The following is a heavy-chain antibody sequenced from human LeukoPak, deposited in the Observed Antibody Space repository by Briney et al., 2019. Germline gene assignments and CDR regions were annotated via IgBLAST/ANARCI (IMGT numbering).Heavy chain of an antibody. CDR2: IYSSGST. J-gene: IGHJ1*01. V-gene: IGHV4-59*01. CDR1: GGSMSSYH. CDR3: ARLSSGRPHEYFQH. D-gene: IGHD3-22*01. Sequence: SETLSLTCTVSGGSMSSYHWSWVRQPPGKGLEWIAYIYSSGSTNYNPSLKSRATISVDTSKNQFSLRLTSVTAADTAVYYCARLSSGRPHEYFQHWGQGTLVTVSS.